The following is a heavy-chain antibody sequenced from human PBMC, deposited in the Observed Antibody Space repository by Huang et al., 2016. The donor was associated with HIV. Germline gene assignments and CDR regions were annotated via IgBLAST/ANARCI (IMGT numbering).Heavy chain of an antibody. CDR1: GYTLTELS. CDR3: ATRMDSWERYVDTAVQFDY. V-gene: IGHV1-24*01. J-gene: IGHJ4*02. D-gene: IGHD5-18*01. CDR2: FDREEGET. Sequence: QVQLVHSGTEVKRSGASVKVSCKVSGYTLTELSMHWVRQAPGKGLEWKGGFDREEGETSYAQKYQDRITTTEDTSTDTSYMELSSLRSEDTAVYYCATRMDSWERYVDTAVQFDYWGQGTLVTVSS.